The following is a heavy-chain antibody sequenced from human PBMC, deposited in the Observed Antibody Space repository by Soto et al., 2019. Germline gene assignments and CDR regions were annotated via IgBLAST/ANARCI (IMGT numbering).Heavy chain of an antibody. CDR1: GGSISSGGYH. V-gene: IGHV4-31*03. Sequence: SETLSLTCTVSGGSISSGGYHWSWIRQHPEKGLEWVAYISYSGSTYYNPSLKSRVFISLDTSKNQFSLKLSSVTAADTAVYYCATVCRGDCHDALDIWGQGTMVTVSS. J-gene: IGHJ3*02. CDR3: ATVCRGDCHDALDI. D-gene: IGHD2-21*01. CDR2: ISYSGST.